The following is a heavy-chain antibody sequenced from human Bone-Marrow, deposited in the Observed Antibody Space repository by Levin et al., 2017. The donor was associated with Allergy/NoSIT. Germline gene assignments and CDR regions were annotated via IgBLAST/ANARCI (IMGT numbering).Heavy chain of an antibody. CDR2: IYDNENS. CDR3: AGNPPVVTAGLGNWFDP. J-gene: IGHJ5*02. Sequence: PSETLSLTCAVSGGSISNANWWSWLRQPPGQGLEWIGEIYDNENSNYNPSLKSRVTMSVDKSRNEFSLNLRSVTAADTAVYYCAGNPPVVTAGLGNWFDPWGQGTLVIVSS. D-gene: IGHD2-2*01. V-gene: IGHV4-4*02. CDR1: GGSISNANW.